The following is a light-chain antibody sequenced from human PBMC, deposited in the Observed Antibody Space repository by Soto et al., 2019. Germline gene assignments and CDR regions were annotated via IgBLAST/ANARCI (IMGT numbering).Light chain of an antibody. CDR3: QHYYSTPPN. CDR2: WAS. Sequence: DIVMTQSPDSLAVSLGERATINCKSSQSVLYSSNNKNYLAWYQQKPGQPPKLLIYWASTRESGVPDRFSGSGSGTDFTLTISSLQAEDVAVYYCQHYYSTPPNFGQGTRLEIK. J-gene: IGKJ5*01. V-gene: IGKV4-1*01. CDR1: QSVLYSSNNKNY.